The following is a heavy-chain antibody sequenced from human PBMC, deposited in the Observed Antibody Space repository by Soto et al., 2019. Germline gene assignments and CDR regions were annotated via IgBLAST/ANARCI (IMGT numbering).Heavy chain of an antibody. CDR2: TNPSNGGT. V-gene: IGHV1-2*02. J-gene: IGHJ4*02. CDR1: GYTFTGYY. D-gene: IGHD1-26*01. Sequence: ASVKVSCKASGYTFTGYYIHWVRQAPGQGLECMGCTNPSNGGTNSAQKFQGRVTMTRDTSLSIAYMELTTLRSDDTAVFYCAREVEGGGQYDFDSWGLGTLVTVSS. CDR3: AREVEGGGQYDFDS.